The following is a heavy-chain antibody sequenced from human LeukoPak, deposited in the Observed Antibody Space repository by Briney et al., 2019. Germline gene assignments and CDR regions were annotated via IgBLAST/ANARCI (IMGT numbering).Heavy chain of an antibody. CDR3: ARTMGRDAFDI. D-gene: IGHD2-15*01. V-gene: IGHV4-59*08. CDR1: GGSISSYY. J-gene: IGHJ3*02. Sequence: SETLSLTCTVSGGSISSYYWSWIRQPPGKGLEWIGDIYYSGTTNYNPSLKSRVTISVDTSRNQFSLKLSSVTAADTAVYYCARTMGRDAFDIWGQGTMVTVSS. CDR2: IYYSGTT.